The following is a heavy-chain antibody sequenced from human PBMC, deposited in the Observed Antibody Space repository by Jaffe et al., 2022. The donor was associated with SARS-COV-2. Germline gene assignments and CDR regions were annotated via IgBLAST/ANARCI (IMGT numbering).Heavy chain of an antibody. V-gene: IGHV3-74*01. CDR2: INSDGSST. Sequence: EVQLVESGGGLVQPGGSLRLSCAASGFTFSSYWMHWVRQAPGKGLVWVSRINSDGSSTSYADSVKGRFTISRDNAKNTLYLQMNSLRAEDTAVYYCARGEWSRGYYYYGMDVWGQGTTVTVSS. J-gene: IGHJ6*02. D-gene: IGHD3-3*01. CDR3: ARGEWSRGYYYYGMDV. CDR1: GFTFSSYW.